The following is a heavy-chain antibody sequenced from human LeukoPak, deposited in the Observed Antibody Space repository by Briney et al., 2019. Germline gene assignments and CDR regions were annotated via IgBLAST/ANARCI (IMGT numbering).Heavy chain of an antibody. CDR2: INHSGST. CDR3: ARGYGIWFGELTRWFDP. V-gene: IGHV4-34*01. D-gene: IGHD3-10*01. Sequence: SETLSLTCAVYGGSFSGYYWSWIRQPPGKGLEWIGEINHSGSTNYNPSLKSRVTISVDTSKNQFSLKLSSVTAADTAVHYCARGYGIWFGELTRWFDPWGQGTLVTVSS. J-gene: IGHJ5*02. CDR1: GGSFSGYY.